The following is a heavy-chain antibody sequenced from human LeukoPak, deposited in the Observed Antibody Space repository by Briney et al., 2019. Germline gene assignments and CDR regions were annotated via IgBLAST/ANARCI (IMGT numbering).Heavy chain of an antibody. CDR3: ARERGYCSSTSCLNWFDP. CDR1: GGTFSSYA. Sequence: ASVKVSCKASGGTFSSYAISWVRQAPGQGLEWMGGIIPIFGTANYAQKFQGRVTITTDESTSTAYMELSSLRSEDTAVYYCARERGYCSSTSCLNWFDPWGQGTLVTVSS. V-gene: IGHV1-69*05. J-gene: IGHJ5*02. CDR2: IIPIFGTA. D-gene: IGHD2-2*01.